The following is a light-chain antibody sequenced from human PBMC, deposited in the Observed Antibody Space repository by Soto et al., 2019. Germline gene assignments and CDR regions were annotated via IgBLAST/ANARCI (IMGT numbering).Light chain of an antibody. CDR3: QQRSNWPPLT. CDR2: DAS. CDR1: QSISSSY. J-gene: IGKJ4*01. V-gene: IGKV3-11*01. Sequence: EIVLTQSPGTLSLSPGEGATLSCRASQSISSSYLAWYQQKPGQAPRLLIYDASNRATGIPARFSGSGSGTDFTLTISSLEPEDFAVYYCQQRSNWPPLTFGGGTKVDIK.